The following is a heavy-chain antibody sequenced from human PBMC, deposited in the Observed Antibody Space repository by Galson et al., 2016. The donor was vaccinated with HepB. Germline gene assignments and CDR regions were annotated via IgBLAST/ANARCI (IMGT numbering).Heavy chain of an antibody. V-gene: IGHV2-5*02. D-gene: IGHD3-22*01. Sequence: PALVKPTQTLTLTCSFSGFSLDTIGVGVGWIRQPPGKALEWLGVIYWDDDKRYSPSLKNRVTITRGTSRDQVVLQMTTLDPLDTATYYCAHRNYYDNSGCRAYDYWGQGTLVTVSS. CDR3: AHRNYYDNSGCRAYDY. CDR2: IYWDDDK. J-gene: IGHJ4*02. CDR1: GFSLDTIGVG.